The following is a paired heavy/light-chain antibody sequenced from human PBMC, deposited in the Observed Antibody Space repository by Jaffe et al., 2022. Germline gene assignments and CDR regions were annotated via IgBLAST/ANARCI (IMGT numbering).Light chain of an antibody. CDR3: QQYYNTPLT. J-gene: IGKJ4*01. CDR1: QSVLYSSNNKNY. Sequence: DIVMTQSPDSLAASLGERATINCKSSQSVLYSSNNKNYLAWYQQKPGQPPKLLIYWASTRESGVPDRFSGSGSGTDFTLTITSLQAEDVAVYYCQQYYNTPLTFGGGTRVEVK. V-gene: IGKV4-1*01. CDR2: WAS.
Heavy chain of an antibody. J-gene: IGHJ3*02. CDR1: GFTFSTYW. Sequence: EVQLVESGGGLVQPGGSLRLSCAASGFTFSTYWVSWVRRAPGKGLQWVAYIKEDGSERYYVDSVKGRFTISRDNTKNSLYLQMNSLGAEDTAVYYCATGISTGDHGAFDIWGQGTKVTVSS. D-gene: IGHD2-21*01. V-gene: IGHV3-7*05. CDR2: IKEDGSER. CDR3: ATGISTGDHGAFDI.